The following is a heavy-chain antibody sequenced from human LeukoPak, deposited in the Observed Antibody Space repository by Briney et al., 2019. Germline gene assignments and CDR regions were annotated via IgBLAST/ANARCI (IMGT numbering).Heavy chain of an antibody. CDR3: ARESYYGSGSLDY. V-gene: IGHV3-30-3*01. D-gene: IGHD3-10*01. CDR1: GFTFSSYA. CDR2: ISYDGSNK. Sequence: PGGSLRLSCAASGFTFSSYAMHWVRQAPGKGLEWVAVISYDGSNKYYADSVKGRFTISRDNSKNTLYLQMNSLRAEDTAVYYCARESYYGSGSLDYWGQGTLVTVSS. J-gene: IGHJ4*02.